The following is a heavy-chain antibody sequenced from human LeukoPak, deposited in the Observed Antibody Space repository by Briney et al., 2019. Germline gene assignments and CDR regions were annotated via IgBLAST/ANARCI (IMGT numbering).Heavy chain of an antibody. CDR3: ARDSYSYIFDY. V-gene: IGHV4-4*07. J-gene: IGHJ4*02. CDR2: IYTSGST. CDR1: GGSISSYY. D-gene: IGHD2-15*01. Sequence: PSETLSLTCSVSGGSISSYYWSWIRQPAGKGLEWIGRIYTSGSTNYNPPLKSRVTMSVDTSKNQFSLKLSSVTAADTAVYYCARDSYSYIFDYWGQGTLVTVSS.